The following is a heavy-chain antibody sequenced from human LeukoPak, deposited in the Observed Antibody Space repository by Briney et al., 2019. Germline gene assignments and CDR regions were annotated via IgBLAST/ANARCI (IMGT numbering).Heavy chain of an antibody. V-gene: IGHV3-7*01. D-gene: IGHD2-8*02. Sequence: GWSLRLSCATSGFTFSRHWMSWVRQTPGKGPEWVANIKQDGSERYYVHSVRGRFTISRDNAKNLLYLQMNSLRAEDTAVYYCARDGGHSTDLDYWGQGILVTVSS. CDR3: ARDGGHSTDLDY. J-gene: IGHJ4*02. CDR2: IKQDGSER. CDR1: GFTFSRHW.